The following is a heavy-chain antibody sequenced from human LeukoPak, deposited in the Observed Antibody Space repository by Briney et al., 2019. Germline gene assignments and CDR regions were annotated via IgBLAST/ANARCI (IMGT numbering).Heavy chain of an antibody. CDR2: FYTSGST. CDR3: ARLYRSSGWYSYYYYYMDV. V-gene: IGHV4-61*02. CDR1: GGSISSGSYY. D-gene: IGHD6-19*01. J-gene: IGHJ6*03. Sequence: SETLSLTCTVSGGSISSGSYYWSWLRQPAGKGLEWIGRFYTSGSTNYNPSLKSRVTISVDTSKNQFSLKLSSVTAADTAVYYCARLYRSSGWYSYYYYYMDVWGKGTTVTVSS.